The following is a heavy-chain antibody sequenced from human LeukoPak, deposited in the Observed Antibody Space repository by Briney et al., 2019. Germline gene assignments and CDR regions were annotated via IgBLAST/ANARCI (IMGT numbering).Heavy chain of an antibody. D-gene: IGHD1-1*01. CDR1: GGSISSYY. CDR3: AREGTAGTNLNWFDP. Sequence: SETLSLTWTVSGGSISSYYWSWIRQPPGKGLEWIGYISYSGSTNFNPSLKSRVTISVDTSKNQFSLKLSSVTAADTAVYYCAREGTAGTNLNWFDPWGQGTLVTVSS. J-gene: IGHJ5*02. CDR2: ISYSGST. V-gene: IGHV4-59*01.